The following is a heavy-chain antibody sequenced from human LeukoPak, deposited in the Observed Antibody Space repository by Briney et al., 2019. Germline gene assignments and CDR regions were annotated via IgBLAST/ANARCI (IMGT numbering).Heavy chain of an antibody. CDR2: IYYSGST. V-gene: IGHV4-39*07. J-gene: IGHJ5*02. Sequence: SETLSLTCSVSGDSISTSSYYWGWIRQPPGRGLEWIGTIYYSGSTYYNPSLTSRVTISVDTSKNQFSLKLSSVTAADTAVYYCARAALGGWYYWFDPWGQGTLVTVSS. CDR3: ARAALGGWYYWFDP. CDR1: GDSISTSSYY. D-gene: IGHD6-19*01.